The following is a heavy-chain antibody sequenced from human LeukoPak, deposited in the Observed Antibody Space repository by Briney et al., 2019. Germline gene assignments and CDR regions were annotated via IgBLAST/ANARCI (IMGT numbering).Heavy chain of an antibody. Sequence: SETLSLTCTVSGGSISSYYWSWIRQPPGKGLEGIGYIYYSGSTNYNPSLKSRVTISVDTSKNQFSLKLSSVTAADTAVYYCARVKREIQLWFFAFDIWGQGTMVTVSS. CDR2: IYYSGST. J-gene: IGHJ3*02. V-gene: IGHV4-59*01. D-gene: IGHD5-18*01. CDR3: ARVKREIQLWFFAFDI. CDR1: GGSISSYY.